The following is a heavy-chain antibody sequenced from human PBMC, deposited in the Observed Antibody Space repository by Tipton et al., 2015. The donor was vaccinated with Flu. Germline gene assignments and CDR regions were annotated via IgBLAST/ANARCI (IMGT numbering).Heavy chain of an antibody. CDR3: ARDDNVGASDY. CDR2: INYDGSEK. D-gene: IGHD1-26*01. J-gene: IGHJ4*02. V-gene: IGHV3-7*01. CDR1: GFRFSGHW. Sequence: TASGFRFSGHWMNWVRLPPGKGPEWVANINYDGSEKRYEDSAKGRFTISRDNAKNSLYLQMNSLRVEDTAVYYCARDDNVGASDYWGQGILVTVSS.